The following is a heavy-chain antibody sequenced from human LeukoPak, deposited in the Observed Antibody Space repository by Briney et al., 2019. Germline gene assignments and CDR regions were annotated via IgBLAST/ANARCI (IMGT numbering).Heavy chain of an antibody. Sequence: PSETLSLTCTVSGGSISSSSYYWGWIRQPPGKGLEWIGSIYYSGSTYYNPSLKSRVTISVDTSKNQFSLKLSSVTAADTAVYYCARDIGHDFWSGYPYYYYYYMDVWGKGTTVTASS. D-gene: IGHD3-3*01. V-gene: IGHV4-39*07. CDR2: IYYSGST. J-gene: IGHJ6*03. CDR1: GGSISSSSYY. CDR3: ARDIGHDFWSGYPYYYYYYMDV.